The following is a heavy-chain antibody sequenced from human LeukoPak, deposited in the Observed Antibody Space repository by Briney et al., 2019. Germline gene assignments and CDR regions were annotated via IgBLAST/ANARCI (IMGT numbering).Heavy chain of an antibody. CDR2: ISSSGSTI. V-gene: IGHV3-11*01. D-gene: IGHD2-2*01. CDR3: AREVGSTSWQLYYYYYYMDV. Sequence: GGSLRLSCAASGFTFSDYYMSWIRQAPGKGLEWVSYISSSGSTIYYADSVKGRFTISRDNAKNSLYLQMNSLRAEDTAVYYCAREVGSTSWQLYYYYYYMDVWGKGTTVTVSS. CDR1: GFTFSDYY. J-gene: IGHJ6*03.